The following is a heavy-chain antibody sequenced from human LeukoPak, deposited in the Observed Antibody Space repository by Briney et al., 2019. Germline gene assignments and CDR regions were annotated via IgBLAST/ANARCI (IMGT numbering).Heavy chain of an antibody. Sequence: SETLSLTCTVSGGSISSYYWSWIRQPAGKGLEWIGRIYTSGSTNYNPSLKSRVTMSVDTSKNQFSLKLSSVTAADTAVHYCARASVRGVISGFYFFDFWGLGTLVTVSS. CDR3: ARASVRGVISGFYFFDF. CDR1: GGSISSYY. CDR2: IYTSGST. D-gene: IGHD3-10*01. J-gene: IGHJ4*02. V-gene: IGHV4-4*07.